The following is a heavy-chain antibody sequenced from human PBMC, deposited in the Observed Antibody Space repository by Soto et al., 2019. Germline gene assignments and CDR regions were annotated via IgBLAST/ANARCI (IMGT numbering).Heavy chain of an antibody. CDR1: GDSFRILYYY. V-gene: IGHV4-61*01. D-gene: IGHD3-16*01. J-gene: IGHJ5*02. CDR3: ARVPIDTYMIYWSDP. Sequence: SETLSLTWTVSGDSFRILYYYWTWIRQPPGKGLECVVHIYFSGSTNYNPSLKSRVTISLDTSKNQFSLKLTSVTAADTAVYYCARVPIDTYMIYWSDPWGQGTLVTVSS. CDR2: IYFSGST.